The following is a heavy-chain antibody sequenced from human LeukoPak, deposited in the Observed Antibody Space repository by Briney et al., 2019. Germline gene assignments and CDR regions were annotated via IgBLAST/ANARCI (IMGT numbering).Heavy chain of an antibody. CDR2: IQEDGKKE. V-gene: IGHV3-7*01. CDR1: GFTFTKFW. CDR3: ARDFTGYSPRSPPLGAFDI. D-gene: IGHD3-9*01. J-gene: IGHJ3*02. Sequence: GGSLRLSCEASGFTFTKFWMSWVRQAPGKGLEWVANIQEDGKKENYVDSVRGRFTISRDNAKNSIYLQMNSLRVEDTAVYYCARDFTGYSPRSPPLGAFDIWGPGTMVTVSS.